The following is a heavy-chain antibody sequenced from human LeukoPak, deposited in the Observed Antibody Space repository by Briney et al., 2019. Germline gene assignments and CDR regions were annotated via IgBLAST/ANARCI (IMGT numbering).Heavy chain of an antibody. CDR1: GDSISSYS. Sequence: PSETLSLTCTVSGDSISSYSWNWIRQPPGKGLEWIGYLFYTGSTNYNPSLKSRVTISVDTSKNQLSLTLNSVTAADTAVYYCVADSTPDRHAVLHFYYGMDVWGKGNTVTVSS. V-gene: IGHV4-59*01. D-gene: IGHD2-2*01. CDR3: VADSTPDRHAVLHFYYGMDV. CDR2: LFYTGST. J-gene: IGHJ6*04.